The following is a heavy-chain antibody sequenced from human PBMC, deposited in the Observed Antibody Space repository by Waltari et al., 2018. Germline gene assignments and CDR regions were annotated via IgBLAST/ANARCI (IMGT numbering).Heavy chain of an antibody. CDR1: GFTFSSYA. Sequence: QVQLVESGGGVVQPGRSLRLSCAASGFTFSSYAMHWVRQAPGKGLEWVAVISDDGSNKYYADSVKGRFTISRDNSKNPLYLQMNSLRAEDTAVYYCASSSWTGYWGQGTLVTVSS. D-gene: IGHD6-13*01. J-gene: IGHJ4*02. CDR3: ASSSWTGY. CDR2: ISDDGSNK. V-gene: IGHV3-30-3*01.